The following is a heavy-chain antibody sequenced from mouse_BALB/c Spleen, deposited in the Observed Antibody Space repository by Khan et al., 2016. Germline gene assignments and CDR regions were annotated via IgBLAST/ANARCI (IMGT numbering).Heavy chain of an antibody. J-gene: IGHJ2*01. V-gene: IGHV5-6-5*01. CDR2: ISSGGNT. CDR1: GFTFSSYA. D-gene: IGHD1-1*01. Sequence: EVELVESGGGLVKPGGSLKLSCAASGFTFSSYAMSWVRQTPEKRLEWVASISSGGNTFYPDSLKDRFTISRDNARNILYLQMSSLRSEDTAMYYCTRGVTTVVDYFDYWGQGTTLTVSS. CDR3: TRGVTTVVDYFDY.